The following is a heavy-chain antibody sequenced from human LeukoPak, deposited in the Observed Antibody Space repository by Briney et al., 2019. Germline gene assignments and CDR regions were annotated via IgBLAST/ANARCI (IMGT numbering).Heavy chain of an antibody. D-gene: IGHD5-24*01. V-gene: IGHV5-51*01. CDR3: ARHGAKVEMATTPFDY. J-gene: IGHJ4*02. CDR2: IYPGDSDT. CDR1: GYSFTSYW. Sequence: GESLKISCKGSGYSFTSYWIGWVRQMPGRGLEWMGIIYPGDSDTRYSPSFQGQVTISADKSISTAYLQWSSLKASDTAMYYCARHGAKVEMATTPFDYWGQGTLVTVSS.